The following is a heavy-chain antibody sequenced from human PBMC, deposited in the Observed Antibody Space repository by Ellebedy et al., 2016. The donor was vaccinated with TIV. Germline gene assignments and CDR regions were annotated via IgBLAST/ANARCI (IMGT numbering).Heavy chain of an antibody. CDR3: ARGGVPGTKWFDP. Sequence: GESLKISCVASGFAFSDYYMSWIRQGPGKGLEWVAYINSSGSTIYYTDSVKGRFTISRDNAKNSLFLQMNRLRADDTAVYYCARGGVPGTKWFDPWGQGTLVTVSS. V-gene: IGHV3-11*01. CDR1: GFAFSDYY. CDR2: INSSGSTI. D-gene: IGHD1-1*01. J-gene: IGHJ5*02.